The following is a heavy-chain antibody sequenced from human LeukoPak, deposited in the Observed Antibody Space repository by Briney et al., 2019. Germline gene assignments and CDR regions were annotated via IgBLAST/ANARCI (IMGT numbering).Heavy chain of an antibody. CDR3: ARAFFPRGSYLYYYYMDV. D-gene: IGHD1-26*01. CDR2: ISSSSSYI. J-gene: IGHJ6*03. V-gene: IGHV3-21*01. Sequence: PGGSLRLSCAASGFTFSSYSMNWVRQAPGKGLEWVSSISSSSSYIYYADSVKGRFTISRDNAKNSLYLQMNSLRAEDTAVHYCARAFFPRGSYLYYYYMDVWGKGTTVTVSS. CDR1: GFTFSSYS.